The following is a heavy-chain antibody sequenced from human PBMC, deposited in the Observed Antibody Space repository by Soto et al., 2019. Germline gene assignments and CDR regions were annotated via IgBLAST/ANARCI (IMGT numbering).Heavy chain of an antibody. Sequence: QVQLVESGGGVVQPGRSLRLSCAASGFTFSTFAMHWVRQAPGKGLEWVAIISYDGSKEYYADSVKGRFTISRDNSKNTLYLQMNSLRAEDTAVYYCARDHYGTVWGGYFDSWGQGTLVTVSS. J-gene: IGHJ4*02. D-gene: IGHD3-10*01. CDR1: GFTFSTFA. CDR3: ARDHYGTVWGGYFDS. V-gene: IGHV3-30-3*01. CDR2: ISYDGSKE.